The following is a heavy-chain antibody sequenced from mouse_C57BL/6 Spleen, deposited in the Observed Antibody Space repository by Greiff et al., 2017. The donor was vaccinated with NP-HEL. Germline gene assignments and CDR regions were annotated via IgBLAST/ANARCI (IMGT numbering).Heavy chain of an antibody. V-gene: IGHV10-3*01. CDR1: GFTFNTYA. CDR2: IRSKSSNYAT. Sequence: EVQLVESGGGLVQPKGSLKLSCAASGFTFNTYAMHWVRQAPGKGVEWVASIRSKSSNYATYYADSVKDRFTISRDDSQSMLYLQMNNLKTEDTAMYYCVREGRYEDAMDYWGQGTSVTVSS. D-gene: IGHD2-14*01. CDR3: VREGRYEDAMDY. J-gene: IGHJ4*01.